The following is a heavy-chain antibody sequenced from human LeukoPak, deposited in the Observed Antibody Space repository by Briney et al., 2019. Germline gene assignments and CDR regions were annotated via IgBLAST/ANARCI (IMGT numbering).Heavy chain of an antibody. J-gene: IGHJ4*02. CDR1: GYSFTTYF. Sequence: GESLKISCKSSGYSFTTYFIVWVRQMPGKGVEWMGIIYPGDSDTRYSPSFQGQVTISADKSHSTAYLQWSSLKASDTAMYYCARRRYTSGPDYWGQGTLVTVSS. CDR2: IYPGDSDT. CDR3: ARRRYTSGPDY. V-gene: IGHV5-51*01. D-gene: IGHD6-19*01.